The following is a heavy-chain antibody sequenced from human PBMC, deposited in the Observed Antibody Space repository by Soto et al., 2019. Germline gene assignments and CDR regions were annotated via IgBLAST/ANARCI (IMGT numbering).Heavy chain of an antibody. J-gene: IGHJ5*02. V-gene: IGHV4-39*01. CDR3: ARLDAAGTGGLDP. D-gene: IGHD6-13*01. Sequence: SETLSLTCTVSGGSISSSSYYRGWIRQPPGKGLEWIGSIYYSGSTYYNPSLKSRVTISVDTSKSQFSLKLSSVTAADTAVYYCARLDAAGTGGLDPWGQGTLVTVSS. CDR2: IYYSGST. CDR1: GGSISSSSYY.